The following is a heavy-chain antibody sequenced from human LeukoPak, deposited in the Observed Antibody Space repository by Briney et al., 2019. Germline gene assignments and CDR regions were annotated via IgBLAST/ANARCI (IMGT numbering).Heavy chain of an antibody. CDR2: IYYSGST. Sequence: SETLSLTCTVSGGSISSSSYHWGWIRQPPGKGLEWIGSIYYSGSTYYNPSLKSRVTISVDTSKNQFSLRLSSVTAADTAVYYCARDAPFAQHYYDSSGYIVGYWFDPWGQGTLVTVSS. J-gene: IGHJ5*02. CDR1: GGSISSSSYH. D-gene: IGHD3-22*01. V-gene: IGHV4-39*07. CDR3: ARDAPFAQHYYDSSGYIVGYWFDP.